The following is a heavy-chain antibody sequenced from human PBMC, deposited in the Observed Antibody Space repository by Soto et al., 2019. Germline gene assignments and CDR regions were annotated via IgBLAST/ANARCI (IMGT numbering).Heavy chain of an antibody. CDR1: GFTFSSYA. V-gene: IGHV3-23*01. J-gene: IGHJ6*03. Sequence: PGGSLRLSCAASGFTFSSYAMSWVRQAPGKGLEWVSAISGSGGSTYYADSVKGRFTISREGAKNSLYLQMNSLTAGDTAVYCCAKGPHSASGYYYTDVWGKGTTVTVSS. CDR3: AKGPHSASGYYYTDV. D-gene: IGHD3-10*01. CDR2: ISGSGGST.